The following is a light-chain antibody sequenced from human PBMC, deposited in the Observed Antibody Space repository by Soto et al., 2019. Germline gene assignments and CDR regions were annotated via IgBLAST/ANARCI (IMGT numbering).Light chain of an antibody. Sequence: EFVLTQSPGTLSLSPGERGTLSCRASQRFGSSNLAWYQQKPGQAPRLLIYGASTRATDIPARFSGSGSETEFTLTISSLQSEDFAVYYCQHYSNWQTWTFGQGTKVDIK. CDR2: GAS. CDR1: QRFGSSN. V-gene: IGKV3-15*01. J-gene: IGKJ1*01. CDR3: QHYSNWQTWT.